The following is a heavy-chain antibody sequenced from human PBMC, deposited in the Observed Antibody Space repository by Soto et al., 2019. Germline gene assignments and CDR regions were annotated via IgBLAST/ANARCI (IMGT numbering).Heavy chain of an antibody. CDR3: ARVAGDFWSVPGPDP. Sequence: ASVKVSCKASCYTFTSYGISWVRQAPGQGLEWMGWISAYNGNTNYAQKLQGRVTMTTDTSTSTAYMELRSLRSDDTAVYYCARVAGDFWSVPGPDPWGQGTLVTVSS. D-gene: IGHD3-3*01. CDR2: ISAYNGNT. J-gene: IGHJ5*02. V-gene: IGHV1-18*01. CDR1: CYTFTSYG.